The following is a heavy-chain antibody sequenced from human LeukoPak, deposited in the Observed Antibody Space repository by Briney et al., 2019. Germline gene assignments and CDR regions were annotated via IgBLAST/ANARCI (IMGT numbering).Heavy chain of an antibody. CDR1: GGSISSYY. D-gene: IGHD3-22*01. Sequence: SETLSLTCAVSGGSISSYYWSWIRQPPGKGLEWIGYIYYSGSTNYNPSLKSRVTISVDTSKNQFSLKLSSVTAADTAVYYCARDMGGYYHDAFDIWGQGTMVTVSS. J-gene: IGHJ3*02. V-gene: IGHV4-59*01. CDR2: IYYSGST. CDR3: ARDMGGYYHDAFDI.